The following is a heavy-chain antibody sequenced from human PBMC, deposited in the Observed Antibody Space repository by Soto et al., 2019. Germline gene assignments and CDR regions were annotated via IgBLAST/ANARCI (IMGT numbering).Heavy chain of an antibody. D-gene: IGHD6-19*01. V-gene: IGHV1-69*13. Sequence: ASVKVSCKASGGTFSSYAISWVRQAPGQGLEWMGGIIPIFGTANYAQKFQGRVTITADESTSTAYMELSSLRSEDTAVYYCARISSGWYDMDYWGQGTLVTVSS. CDR1: GGTFSSYA. CDR2: IIPIFGTA. J-gene: IGHJ4*02. CDR3: ARISSGWYDMDY.